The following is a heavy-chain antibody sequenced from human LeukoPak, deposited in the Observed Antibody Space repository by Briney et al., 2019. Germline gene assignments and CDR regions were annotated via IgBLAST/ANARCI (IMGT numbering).Heavy chain of an antibody. Sequence: GESLKISCKGSGYSFTSYWIGWVRQLPGKGLEWMGIIYPGDSDTRYSPSFQGQVTISADKSISTAYLQWSSLKASDTAMYYCARSSRYGDYVGHVDYWGQGTLVTVSS. CDR3: ARSSRYGDYVGHVDY. D-gene: IGHD4-17*01. CDR2: IYPGDSDT. J-gene: IGHJ4*02. CDR1: GYSFTSYW. V-gene: IGHV5-51*01.